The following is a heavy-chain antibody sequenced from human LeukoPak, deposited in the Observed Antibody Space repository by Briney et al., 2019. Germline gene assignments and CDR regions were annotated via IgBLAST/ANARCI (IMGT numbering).Heavy chain of an antibody. V-gene: IGHV4-59*01. J-gene: IGHJ4*02. CDR2: IYYSGST. CDR3: ASSHTPYSGYGSDY. Sequence: PSETLSLTCTVSGGSISSYYWSWIRQPPGKGLEWIGYIYYSGSTNYNPSLKSRVTISVDTSKNQFSLKLSSVTAADTAVYYCASSHTPYSGYGSDYWGQGTLVTVSS. CDR1: GGSISSYY. D-gene: IGHD5-12*01.